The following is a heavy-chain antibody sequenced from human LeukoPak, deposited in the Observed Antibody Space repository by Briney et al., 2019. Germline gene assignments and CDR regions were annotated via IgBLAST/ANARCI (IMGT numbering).Heavy chain of an antibody. D-gene: IGHD1-26*01. Sequence: SETLSLTCSVSGGSISSYYWSWIRQPPGKGLEWIGEINHSVGANYRPSLKSRVTISLDTSKNQFSLKLSSVTAADTAVYYCARLTWELPPGGLYYNYYIDVWDKGATVTVSS. J-gene: IGHJ6*03. CDR3: ARLTWELPPGGLYYNYYIDV. V-gene: IGHV4-34*01. CDR1: GGSISSYY. CDR2: INHSVGA.